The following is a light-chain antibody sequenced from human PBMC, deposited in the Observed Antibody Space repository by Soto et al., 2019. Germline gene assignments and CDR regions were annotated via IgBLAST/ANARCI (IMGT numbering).Light chain of an antibody. J-gene: IGKJ5*01. CDR3: QHYVSPPIT. Sequence: EIVMTQSPASLSVSPVEGATLSCRASQSVTSNYLAWYQQKPGQAPRLLVYGASSRATGISDRFSGSGSGTDFTLTISRLEPEDFAVYYCQHYVSPPITFGQRTRLEI. V-gene: IGKV3-20*01. CDR1: QSVTSNY. CDR2: GAS.